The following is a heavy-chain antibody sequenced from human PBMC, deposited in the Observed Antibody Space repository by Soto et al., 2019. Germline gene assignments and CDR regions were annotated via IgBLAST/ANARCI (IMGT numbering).Heavy chain of an antibody. J-gene: IGHJ6*02. CDR1: GGSVSSGSYY. CDR2: IYYSGST. CDR3: ARYCSGYYGVGCYYGMDV. Sequence: AETLSLTCTVSGGSVSSGSYYWSWIRQPPGKGLEWIGYIYYSGSTNYNPSLKSRVTISVDTSKNQFSLKLSSVTAADTAVYYCARYCSGYYGVGCYYGMDVWGQGTTVTVSS. V-gene: IGHV4-61*01. D-gene: IGHD3-3*01.